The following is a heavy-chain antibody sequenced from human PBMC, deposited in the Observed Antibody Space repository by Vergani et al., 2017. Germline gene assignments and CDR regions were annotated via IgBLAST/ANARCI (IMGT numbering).Heavy chain of an antibody. CDR2: IYASGTT. V-gene: IGHV4-61*02. CDR3: ASDHIAYGMDV. Sequence: QVQLQESGPGLVKPSQTLSLTCTVSGESIRSGSHYWGWIRQPAGRGPEWIGRIYASGTTYYNPSLKSRVTISVHTSKNQFSLELRSVTAADTATYYCASDHIAYGMDVWGQGTSVTVFS. D-gene: IGHD2-21*01. J-gene: IGHJ6*02. CDR1: GESIRSGSHY.